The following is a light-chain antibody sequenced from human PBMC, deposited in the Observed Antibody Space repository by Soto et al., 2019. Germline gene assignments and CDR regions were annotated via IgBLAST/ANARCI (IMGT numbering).Light chain of an antibody. CDR2: DAS. CDR3: QQYENLPT. CDR1: QRISTH. V-gene: IGKV1-33*01. J-gene: IGKJ5*01. Sequence: DIQMTQSPSTLSASVGDRVTITCRASQRISTHLNWYQQKPGRAPKLLIYDASNLEAGVPSRFRGSGSGTDFTFTISRLQPEDIATYYCQQYENLPTFGQGTRLE.